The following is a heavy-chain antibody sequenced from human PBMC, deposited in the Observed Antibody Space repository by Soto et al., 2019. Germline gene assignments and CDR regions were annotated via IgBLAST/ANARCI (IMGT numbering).Heavy chain of an antibody. J-gene: IGHJ4*02. V-gene: IGHV3-48*02. CDR1: GFTFSTDS. CDR2: ISTSGATR. Sequence: EVQLVESGGGLVQPGGSLRLSCVASGFTFSTDSMNWVRQAPGKGLEWVAHISTSGATRYYADSVKGRFTISRDNAKTSLHLQMDSLRNEDTAVYYCARFFGSGFDYWGQGTLVTVSS. D-gene: IGHD6-19*01. CDR3: ARFFGSGFDY.